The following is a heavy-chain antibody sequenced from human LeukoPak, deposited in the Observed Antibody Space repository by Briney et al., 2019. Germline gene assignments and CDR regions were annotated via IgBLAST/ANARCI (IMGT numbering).Heavy chain of an antibody. CDR2: IYYSGST. CDR1: GGSISSYY. V-gene: IGHV4-59*01. CDR3: ARETYYYDSSGSSWYFDY. J-gene: IGHJ4*02. D-gene: IGHD3-22*01. Sequence: SETLSLTCTVSGGSISSYYWSWIRQPPGKGLEWIGYIYYSGSTNCNPSLKSRVTISVDTSKNQFSLKLSSVTAADTAVYYCARETYYYDSSGSSWYFDYWGQGTLVTVSS.